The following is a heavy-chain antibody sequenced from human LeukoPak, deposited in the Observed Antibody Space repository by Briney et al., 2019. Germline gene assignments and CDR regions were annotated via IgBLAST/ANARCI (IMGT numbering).Heavy chain of an antibody. Sequence: GSRRLSCSASGFIFSSYAMHWVSQAPGKGLEFVSGISGNGGSTYYADAVQGKFTISRDNSKNTLYLQMSSLRAEDTAVYFCVRGYSFGPYGMDVWGQRPALPVSS. CDR3: VRGYSFGPYGMDV. V-gene: IGHV3-64D*06. J-gene: IGHJ6*02. CDR1: GFIFSSYA. CDR2: ISGNGGST. D-gene: IGHD2-15*01.